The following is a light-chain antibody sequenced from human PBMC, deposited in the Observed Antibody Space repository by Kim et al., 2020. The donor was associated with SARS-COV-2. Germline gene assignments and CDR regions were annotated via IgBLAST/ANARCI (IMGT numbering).Light chain of an antibody. CDR2: AAS. Sequence: ASVGDRVTITCRASQSISGYLNWYQQKPGKAPNLLIYAASSLQSGVPSRFSGSGSGTDFTLTISSLQPEDFAMYYCQQSSSTPWTFGQGTKVDIK. V-gene: IGKV1-39*01. CDR1: QSISGY. J-gene: IGKJ1*01. CDR3: QQSSSTPWT.